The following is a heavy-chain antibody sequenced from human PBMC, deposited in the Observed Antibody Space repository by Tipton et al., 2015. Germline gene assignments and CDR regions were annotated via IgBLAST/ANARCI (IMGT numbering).Heavy chain of an antibody. V-gene: IGHV4-39*01. J-gene: IGHJ4*02. CDR1: GDSISSSSYY. D-gene: IGHD2-21*02. Sequence: TLSLTCTVSGDSISSSSYYWAWIRQPPGKGLEWIGSLYFSGTTYYNPSLKSRVTISIDRFKNQFSLKLSSVTAADTAVYYCASPSLPHDRGDYYFQSWGQGSLVTVSS. CDR3: ASPSLPHDRGDYYFQS. CDR2: LYFSGTT.